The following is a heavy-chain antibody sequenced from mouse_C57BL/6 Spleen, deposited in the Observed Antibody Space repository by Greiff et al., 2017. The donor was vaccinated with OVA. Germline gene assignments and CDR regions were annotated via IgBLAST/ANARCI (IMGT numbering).Heavy chain of an antibody. CDR2: INPSNGGT. D-gene: IGHD1-1*01. Sequence: QVHVKQPGPELVKPGASVKLSCKASGYTFTSYWMHWVKQRPGQGLEWIGNINPSNGGTNYNEKFKSKATLTVDKSSSTAYMQLSSLTSEDSAVYYCARGGYYGSSYYAMDYWGQGTSVTVSS. J-gene: IGHJ4*01. CDR3: ARGGYYGSSYYAMDY. CDR1: GYTFTSYW. V-gene: IGHV1-53*01.